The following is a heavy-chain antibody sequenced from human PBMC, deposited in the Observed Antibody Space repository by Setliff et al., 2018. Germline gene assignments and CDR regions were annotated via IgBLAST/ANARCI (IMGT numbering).Heavy chain of an antibody. CDR3: ARGYYNFLSGYYTPYYFDY. Sequence: SSETLSLTCTVSGGSIRNYYWSWIRQPPGKGLEWIGYIYYSGNTKYNRSLKSRVTISVDTSKNQFSLKLSSVTAADTAVYFCARGYYNFLSGYYTPYYFDYWGQGTLVTVSS. CDR2: IYYSGNT. CDR1: GGSIRNYY. V-gene: IGHV4-59*01. D-gene: IGHD3-3*01. J-gene: IGHJ4*02.